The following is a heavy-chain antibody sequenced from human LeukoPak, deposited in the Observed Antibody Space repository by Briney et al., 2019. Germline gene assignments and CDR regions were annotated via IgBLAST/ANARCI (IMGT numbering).Heavy chain of an antibody. Sequence: SETLSLTSSVSGDSITSHYWSWIRQPPGKGLEWIGYIYYSGSANYNPSLKSRVTLSVDTSKNQFSLKLNSVTEADTAVYYCAREARSGNYYGIDYWGQGTLVTVSS. CDR2: IYYSGSA. D-gene: IGHD3-22*01. CDR3: AREARSGNYYGIDY. CDR1: GDSITSHY. J-gene: IGHJ4*02. V-gene: IGHV4-59*11.